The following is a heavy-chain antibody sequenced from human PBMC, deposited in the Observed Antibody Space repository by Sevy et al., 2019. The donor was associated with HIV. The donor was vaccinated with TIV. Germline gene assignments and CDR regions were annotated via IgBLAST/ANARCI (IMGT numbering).Heavy chain of an antibody. J-gene: IGHJ4*02. CDR1: GFTFSNAW. CDR3: TTICGGDCYEFDY. CDR2: IKSKTDGGTT. Sequence: GGSLRLSCAASGFTFSNAWMSWVRQAPGKGLEWVGRIKSKTDGGTTDYAAPVKGRFTISRDDSKNTLYLQMNSLKTEDTAVYYCTTICGGDCYEFDYWGQGTLVTVSS. D-gene: IGHD2-21*02. V-gene: IGHV3-15*01.